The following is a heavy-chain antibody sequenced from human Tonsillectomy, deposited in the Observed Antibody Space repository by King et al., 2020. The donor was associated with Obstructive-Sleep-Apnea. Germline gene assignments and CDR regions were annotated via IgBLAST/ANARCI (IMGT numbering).Heavy chain of an antibody. V-gene: IGHV3-15*01. CDR2: IKSKTDVGTT. Sequence: VQLVESGGGLVKPGGSLRLSCAASGFTFSNAWMSWVRQAPGKGLEWVGRIKSKTDVGTTDYAEPVKGRFIILRDDSKNTLYLQMNSLKTEDTAVYYCTTDGCSSTSCYDNWFDPWGQGTLVTVSS. D-gene: IGHD2-2*01. CDR3: TTDGCSSTSCYDNWFDP. J-gene: IGHJ5*02. CDR1: GFTFSNAW.